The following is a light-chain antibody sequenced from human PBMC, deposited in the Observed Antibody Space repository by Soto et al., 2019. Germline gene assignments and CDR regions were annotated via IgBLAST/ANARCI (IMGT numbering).Light chain of an antibody. CDR2: GPS. J-gene: IGKJ4*01. Sequence: EIVLTQSPGTLSLSPGERAALSCRASQSVVTNYLAWYQQKPGQAPRLLIYGPSTRATGIPDRFGGSGSGTVFTLTISRLEPEDFAVYYGQQYGRSPLTFGGGTKVEI. CDR1: QSVVTNY. V-gene: IGKV3-20*01. CDR3: QQYGRSPLT.